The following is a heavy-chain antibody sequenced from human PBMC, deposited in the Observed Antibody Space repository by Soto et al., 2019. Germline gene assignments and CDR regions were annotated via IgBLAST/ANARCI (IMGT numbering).Heavy chain of an antibody. D-gene: IGHD2-8*01. CDR1: GFTFSSYA. J-gene: IGHJ4*01. CDR2: ISGSGGST. CDR3: AKDLFDSASGQVYDFDS. V-gene: IGHV3-23*01. Sequence: PGGSLRLSCAASGFTFSSYAMSWVRQATGKGLEWVSAISGSGGSTHYADSVKGRFTISRDNSKNTLYLQMNSLRAEDTAVYYCAKDLFDSASGQVYDFDSWRHATLVTVS.